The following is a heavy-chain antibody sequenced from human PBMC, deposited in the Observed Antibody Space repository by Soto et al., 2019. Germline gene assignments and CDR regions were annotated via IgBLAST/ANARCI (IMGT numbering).Heavy chain of an antibody. J-gene: IGHJ6*04. CDR3: ADPLDLDV. CDR2: IQPDGSEK. V-gene: IGHV3-7*01. Sequence: ESGGGLVQPGGSLRLSCAASGFTFSYSWMSWVRQAPGKGLEWVATIQPDGSEKYYVDSVKGRFTISRDNAKNLLYLQMNSLRVEDTAVFYCADPLDLDVWGKGATVTVSS. CDR1: GFTFSYSW.